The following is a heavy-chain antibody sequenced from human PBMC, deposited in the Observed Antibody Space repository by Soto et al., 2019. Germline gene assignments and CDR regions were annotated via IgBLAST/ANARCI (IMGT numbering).Heavy chain of an antibody. V-gene: IGHV4-34*01. Sequence: SETLSLTCAVYGGSFSGYYWSWIRQPPGKGLGWIGEINHSGSTNYNPSLKSRVTISVDTSKNQFSLKLSSVTAADTAVYYCARDWGHYDFWSGYYQAYYYYGMDVWGQGTTVTVSS. J-gene: IGHJ6*02. CDR3: ARDWGHYDFWSGYYQAYYYYGMDV. CDR1: GGSFSGYY. D-gene: IGHD3-3*01. CDR2: INHSGST.